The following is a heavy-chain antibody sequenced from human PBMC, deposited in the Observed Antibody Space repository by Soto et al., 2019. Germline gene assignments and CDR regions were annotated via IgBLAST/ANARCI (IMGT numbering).Heavy chain of an antibody. D-gene: IGHD2-2*01. CDR2: FDPEDGET. CDR3: ATAQIVLVPAADSNWFDP. Sequence: EASVKVSCKVSGYTLTELSMHWVRQAPGKGLEWMGGFDPEDGETIYAQKFQGRVTMTEDTSTDTAYMELSSLRSEDTAVYYCATAQIVLVPAADSNWFDPWGQGTLVTV. CDR1: GYTLTELS. J-gene: IGHJ5*02. V-gene: IGHV1-24*01.